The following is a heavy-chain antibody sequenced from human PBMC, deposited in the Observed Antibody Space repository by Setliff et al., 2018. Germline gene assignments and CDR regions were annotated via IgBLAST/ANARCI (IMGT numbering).Heavy chain of an antibody. CDR3: TRDAPFWAPQYSLWSDGAYSQYYYMDV. Sequence: PGGSLRLSCTASGLTFGDYAMGWVRQAPGKGLEWVSLIRTKGNSETTEYATSVKGRFTISRDDSTSVAYLQMNSLKSEDTAVYYCTRDAPFWAPQYSLWSDGAYSQYYYMDVWGKGTTVTVSS. D-gene: IGHD2-15*01. CDR2: IRTKGNSETT. CDR1: GLTFGDYA. J-gene: IGHJ6*03. V-gene: IGHV3-49*04.